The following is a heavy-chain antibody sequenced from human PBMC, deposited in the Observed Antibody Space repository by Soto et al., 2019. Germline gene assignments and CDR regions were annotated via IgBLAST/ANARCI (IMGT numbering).Heavy chain of an antibody. D-gene: IGHD4-17*01. CDR3: ARTGDYVGDYFDY. CDR1: GFTFSSYA. V-gene: IGHV3-30-3*01. CDR2: ISYDGSNK. J-gene: IGHJ4*02. Sequence: PGGSLRLSCAASGFTFSSYAMHWVRQAPGKGLEWVAVISYDGSNKYYADSVKGRFTISRDNSKNTLYLQMNSLRAGDTAVYYCARTGDYVGDYFDYWGQGTLVTVSS.